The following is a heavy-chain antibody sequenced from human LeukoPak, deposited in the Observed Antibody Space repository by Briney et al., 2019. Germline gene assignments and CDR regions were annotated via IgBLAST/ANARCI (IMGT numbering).Heavy chain of an antibody. CDR3: AKSIAAAGST. V-gene: IGHV3-30*18. CDR1: GFTFSSYG. Sequence: GGSLRLSCAASGFTFSSYGMHWVRQAPGKGLEWVAVISYDGSNKYYADSVKGRFTISRDNSKNTLYLQMNRLRAEDTAVYYCAKSIAAAGSTWGQGTLVTVSS. D-gene: IGHD6-13*01. CDR2: ISYDGSNK. J-gene: IGHJ5*02.